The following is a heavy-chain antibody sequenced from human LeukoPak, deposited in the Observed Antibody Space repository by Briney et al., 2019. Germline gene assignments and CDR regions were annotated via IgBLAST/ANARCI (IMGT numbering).Heavy chain of an antibody. V-gene: IGHV4-61*01. CDR2: IYYSGST. J-gene: IGHJ5*02. CDR1: GYSISSGYY. Sequence: SETLSLTCTVSGYSISSGYYWSWIRQPPGKGLEWIGYIYYSGSTNYNPSLKSRVTISVDTSKNQFSLKLSSVTAADTAVYYCAREGDTNWFDPWGQGTLVTVSS. D-gene: IGHD3-16*01. CDR3: AREGDTNWFDP.